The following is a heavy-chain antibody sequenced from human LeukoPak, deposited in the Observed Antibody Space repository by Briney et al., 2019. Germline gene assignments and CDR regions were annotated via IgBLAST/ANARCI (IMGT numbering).Heavy chain of an antibody. CDR2: ISSSSSYI. CDR1: GFTFSSYS. V-gene: IGHV3-21*01. CDR3: ARDMHYDILTGYSYYYGMDV. Sequence: PGGSLRLSCAASGFTFSSYSMNWVRQATGKGLEWVSSISSSSSYIYYADSVKGRFTISRDNAKNSLYLQMNSLRAEDTAVYYCARDMHYDILTGYSYYYGMDVWGQGTTVTVSS. D-gene: IGHD3-9*01. J-gene: IGHJ6*02.